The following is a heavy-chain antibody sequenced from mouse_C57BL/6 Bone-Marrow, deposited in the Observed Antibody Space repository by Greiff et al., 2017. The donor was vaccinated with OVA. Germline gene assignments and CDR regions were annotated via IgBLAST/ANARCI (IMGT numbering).Heavy chain of an antibody. Sequence: EVNVVESGAELVRPGASVKLSCTASGFNIKDDYMHWVKQRPEQGLEWIGWIDPENGDTEYASKFQGKATITADTSSNTAYLQLSSLTSEDTAVYYCTTNYRGGQGTLVTVSA. CDR2: IDPENGDT. CDR3: TTNYR. D-gene: IGHD2-12*01. CDR1: GFNIKDDY. J-gene: IGHJ3*01. V-gene: IGHV14-4*01.